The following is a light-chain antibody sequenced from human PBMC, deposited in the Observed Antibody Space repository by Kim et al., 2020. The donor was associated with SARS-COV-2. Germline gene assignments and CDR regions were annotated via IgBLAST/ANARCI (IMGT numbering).Light chain of an antibody. CDR2: GTS. CDR3: QQYGGSPLT. V-gene: IGKV3-20*01. CDR1: HTVTSSY. Sequence: SPGERATLSCRASHTVTSSYLGWYQQKPGQAPRLLIYGTSNRATDIPDRFSGSGSGTDFTLTISRLEPGDFAVYYCQQYGGSPLTFGGGTKVDIK. J-gene: IGKJ4*01.